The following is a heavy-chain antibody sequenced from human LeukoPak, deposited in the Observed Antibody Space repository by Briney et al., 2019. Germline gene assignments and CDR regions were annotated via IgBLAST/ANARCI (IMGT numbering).Heavy chain of an antibody. V-gene: IGHV3-9*01. CDR1: GFTFDDYA. Sequence: GGSLRLSCAASGFTFDDYAMHWVRQAPGKGLEWVSGISWNSGSIGYADSVKGRFTISRDNAKNSLYLQMNSLRAEDTALYYCARLVDTAMVLDYWSQGTLVTVSS. J-gene: IGHJ4*02. CDR3: ARLVDTAMVLDY. D-gene: IGHD5-18*01. CDR2: ISWNSGSI.